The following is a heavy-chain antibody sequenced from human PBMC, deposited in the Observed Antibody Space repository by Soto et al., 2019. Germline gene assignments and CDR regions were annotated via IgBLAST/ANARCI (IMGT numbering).Heavy chain of an antibody. CDR1: GGTFSSYA. Sequence: QVQLVQSGAEVKKPGSSVKVSCKASGGTFSSYAISWVRQAPGQGLEWMGGIIPIFGTANYAQKFQGRVTITADESRSTAYMELSSLRSEDTAVYYCARETYCGGDCYTYGAFDIWGQGTMVIVSS. D-gene: IGHD2-21*02. J-gene: IGHJ3*02. CDR2: IIPIFGTA. CDR3: ARETYCGGDCYTYGAFDI. V-gene: IGHV1-69*01.